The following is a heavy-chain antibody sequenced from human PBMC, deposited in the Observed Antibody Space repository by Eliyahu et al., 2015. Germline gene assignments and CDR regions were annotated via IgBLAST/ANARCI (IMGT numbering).Heavy chain of an antibody. Sequence: QLQLQESGPGLVKPSETLSXTCTVXGGSISRSTYYWGWIRQPPGKGLEWIGSIYYSGSTYYNPSLKSRVTISVDTSKNHFSLKLSSVTAADTAVYYCARQLVVVAVHDAFDIWGQGTMFTVSS. CDR3: ARQLVVVAVHDAFDI. V-gene: IGHV4-39*01. CDR2: IYYSGST. CDR1: GGSISRSTYY. J-gene: IGHJ3*02. D-gene: IGHD2-15*01.